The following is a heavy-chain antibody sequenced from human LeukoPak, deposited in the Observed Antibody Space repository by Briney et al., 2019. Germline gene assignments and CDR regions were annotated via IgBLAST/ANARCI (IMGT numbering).Heavy chain of an antibody. J-gene: IGHJ5*02. D-gene: IGHD3-10*01. V-gene: IGHV7-4-1*02. CDR2: ISTNTGNP. CDR3: APGGSGSYRVWFDP. CDR1: GYTFTTYA. Sequence: ASVKVSCKASGYTFTTYAICWVRQAPGQGLEWMGWISTNTGNPTYAQGFTGRFVFSLDTSVSTAYLQISSLKAEDTAVYYCAPGGSGSYRVWFDPWGQGTLVTVSS.